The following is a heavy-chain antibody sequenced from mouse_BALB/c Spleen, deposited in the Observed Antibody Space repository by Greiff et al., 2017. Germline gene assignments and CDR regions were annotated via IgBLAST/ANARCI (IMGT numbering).Heavy chain of an antibody. CDR2: INPSTGYT. V-gene: IGHV1-7*01. CDR3: ARERTTTGWYFDV. Sequence: VQLQQSGAELAKPGASVKMSCKASGYTFTSYWMHWVKQRPGQGLEWIGYINPSTGYTEYNQKFKDKATLTADKSSSTAYMQLSSLTSEDSAVYYCARERTTTGWYFDVWGAGTTVTVSS. D-gene: IGHD1-1*01. CDR1: GYTFTSYW. J-gene: IGHJ1*01.